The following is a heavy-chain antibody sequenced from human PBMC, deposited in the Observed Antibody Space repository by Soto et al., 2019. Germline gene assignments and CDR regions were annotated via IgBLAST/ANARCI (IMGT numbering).Heavy chain of an antibody. CDR1: GDTFSFYS. CDR2: VNPILSMS. D-gene: IGHD3-10*01. Sequence: QVQLVQSGAEVKRPGSSVKVSCKASGDTFSFYSINWVRQAPGLGLEWMGRVNPILSMSNYAERFRGRVTMAAERATSTAYRELSGLRSEDTATYYCATSYGSGYRAVDYWGQGALVTFSS. J-gene: IGHJ4*02. CDR3: ATSYGSGYRAVDY. V-gene: IGHV1-69*04.